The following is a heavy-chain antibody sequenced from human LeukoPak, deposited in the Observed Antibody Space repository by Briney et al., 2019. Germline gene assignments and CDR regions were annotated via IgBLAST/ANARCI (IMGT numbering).Heavy chain of an antibody. CDR3: ARQWLVSPLFDY. V-gene: IGHV4-34*01. J-gene: IGHJ4*02. CDR2: INHSGST. Sequence: SETLSLTCAVSGGSLSGYYWSWIRQPPGKGLEWIGEINHSGSTNYNPSLKSRVTISVDTSKDQLSLKLSSRTAADTAVYYCARQWLVSPLFDYWGQGTLVTVSS. CDR1: GGSLSGYY. D-gene: IGHD6-19*01.